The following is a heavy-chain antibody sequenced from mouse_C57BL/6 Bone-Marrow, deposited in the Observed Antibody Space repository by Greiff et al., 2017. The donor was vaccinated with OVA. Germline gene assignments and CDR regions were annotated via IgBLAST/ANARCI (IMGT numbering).Heavy chain of an antibody. CDR2: IYPGSGST. J-gene: IGHJ2*01. Sequence: VQLQQPGAELVKPGASVKLSCKASGYTFTSYWIPWVKQRPGQGLEWIGDIYPGSGSTNYNEKFKSKATLTVDTSSSTAYMQLSSLTSEDSAVYYCASSLYYYGSSYWGQGTTLPVSS. CDR3: ASSLYYYGSSY. D-gene: IGHD1-1*01. CDR1: GYTFTSYW. V-gene: IGHV1-55*01.